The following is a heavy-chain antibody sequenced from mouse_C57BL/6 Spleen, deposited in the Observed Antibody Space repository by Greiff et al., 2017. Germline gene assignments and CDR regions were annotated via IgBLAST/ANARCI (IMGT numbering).Heavy chain of an antibody. CDR2: ILSGSGSI. J-gene: IGHJ4*01. CDR3: ASRTYYDYDGYAMDY. D-gene: IGHD2-4*01. CDR1: GYTFTGYW. V-gene: IGHV1-9*01. Sequence: QVQLKESGAELMKPGASVKLSCKATGYTFTGYWIEWVKQRPGHGLEWIGEILSGSGSINYNEKFKGKATFTADTSSNTAYMQLSSLTTEDSAIYYCASRTYYDYDGYAMDYWGQGTSVTVSS.